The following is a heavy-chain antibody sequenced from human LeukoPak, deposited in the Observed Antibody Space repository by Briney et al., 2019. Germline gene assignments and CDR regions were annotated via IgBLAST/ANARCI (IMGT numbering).Heavy chain of an antibody. D-gene: IGHD2-2*01. Sequence: ASVKVSCKASGYIFTSYDINWVRQATGQGLEWMGWMNPNSGNTGYAQKFQGRVTITRNTSISTAYMELSSLRSEDTAVYYCARGPRSPAAIANWFDPWGQGTLVTVSS. CDR2: MNPNSGNT. V-gene: IGHV1-8*03. CDR1: GYIFTSYD. J-gene: IGHJ5*02. CDR3: ARGPRSPAAIANWFDP.